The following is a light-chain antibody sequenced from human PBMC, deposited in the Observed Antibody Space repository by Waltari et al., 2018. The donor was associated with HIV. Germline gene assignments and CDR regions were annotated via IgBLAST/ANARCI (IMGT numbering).Light chain of an antibody. CDR3: QQRDNWPIT. J-gene: IGKJ3*01. CDR2: DTS. CDR1: QSVGTS. V-gene: IGKV3-11*01. Sequence: EIVLTQSPATLSLSPGERATLSCRASQSVGTSLVWYQQKPGQPPRLLSYDTSNRATGIPARFRGSGSGTDFTLTISTLEPEDFAVYYCQQRDNWPITFGPGTKVEIK.